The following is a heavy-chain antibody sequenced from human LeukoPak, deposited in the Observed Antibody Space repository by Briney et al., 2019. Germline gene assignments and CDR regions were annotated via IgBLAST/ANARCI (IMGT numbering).Heavy chain of an antibody. V-gene: IGHV4-39*07. Sequence: SETLSLTCTVSGGSISSSSYYWGWIRQPPGKGLEWIGSIYYRGSTYYNPSLKSRVTISVDTSKNQFSLKLSSVTAADTAVYYCARGEGLFDPWGQGTLVTVSS. J-gene: IGHJ5*02. CDR3: ARGEGLFDP. CDR2: IYYRGST. CDR1: GGSISSSSYY. D-gene: IGHD1-26*01.